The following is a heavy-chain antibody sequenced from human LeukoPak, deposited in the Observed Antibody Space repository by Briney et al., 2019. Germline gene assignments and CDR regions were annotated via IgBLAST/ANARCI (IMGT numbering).Heavy chain of an antibody. CDR2: IYPRDGST. CDR3: ARGDYYDRRLDY. V-gene: IGHV1-46*01. J-gene: IGHJ4*02. D-gene: IGHD3-22*01. Sequence: ASVKVSCKASGYSFTSNYIHWVRQAPGQGLEWMGMIYPRDGSTSYAQKFQGRVTITADESTSTAYMELSSLRSEDTAVYYCARGDYYDRRLDYWGQGTLVTVSS. CDR1: GYSFTSNY.